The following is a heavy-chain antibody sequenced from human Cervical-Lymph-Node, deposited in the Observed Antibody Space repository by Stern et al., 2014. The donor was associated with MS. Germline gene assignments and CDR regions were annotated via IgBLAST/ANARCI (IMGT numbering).Heavy chain of an antibody. CDR3: ASQSPIAVADYYGMDV. Sequence: QVQLVQSGAEVKKPGASVKVSCKASGYTFTSYYMHWVRQAPGQGLEWMGIINPSVGSTSYAQKFQGRVPMTRDTSRSTVYMELSSLRSEDTAVYYCASQSPIAVADYYGMDVWGQGTTVTVSS. J-gene: IGHJ6*02. CDR1: GYTFTSYY. D-gene: IGHD6-19*01. CDR2: INPSVGST. V-gene: IGHV1-46*01.